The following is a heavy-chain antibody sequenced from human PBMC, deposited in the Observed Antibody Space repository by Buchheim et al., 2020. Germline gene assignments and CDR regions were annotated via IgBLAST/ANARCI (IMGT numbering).Heavy chain of an antibody. Sequence: QLQLQESGPGLVKPSETLSLTCTVSGDSISSSSYYWGWIRQPPGKGLELIGSVSYSGDTYYNPSLKSRVTTSLDTSQNQFSLKLSSVTAADTAVYYCARSRYYDDHWGSYRYRPYDYWGQGTL. CDR2: VSYSGDT. V-gene: IGHV4-39*07. J-gene: IGHJ4*02. CDR3: ARSRYYDDHWGSYRYRPYDY. CDR1: GDSISSSSYY. D-gene: IGHD3-16*02.